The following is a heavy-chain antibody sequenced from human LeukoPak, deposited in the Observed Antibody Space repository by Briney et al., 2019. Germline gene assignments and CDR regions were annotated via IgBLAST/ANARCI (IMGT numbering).Heavy chain of an antibody. D-gene: IGHD5-18*01. CDR1: GLTVSNNY. CDR3: ARVGSGNTYGYADY. Sequence: PGGSLRLSCAAAGLTVSNNYMTWVRQAPGKGLEWVSVFYNGINTYYADSVKGRFTTSRDNSKNTLYLQMNSLRVEDTAVYFCARVGSGNTYGYADYWGQGTLVTVSS. V-gene: IGHV3-66*01. CDR2: FYNGINT. J-gene: IGHJ4*02.